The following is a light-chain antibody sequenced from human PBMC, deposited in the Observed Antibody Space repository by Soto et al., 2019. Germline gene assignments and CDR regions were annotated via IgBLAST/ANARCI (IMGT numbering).Light chain of an antibody. CDR2: RND. Sequence: QSVLTQPPSGSGAPGQRGTITCSGSSSNIGGNSVSWYQQLPGTAPKLLIYRNDQRPSGVPDRFSGSKSGTSASLAISGLRSEDEADYYCAAWDDSLSGFYVFGTRTKVTVL. V-gene: IGLV1-47*01. CDR3: AAWDDSLSGFYV. CDR1: SSNIGGNS. J-gene: IGLJ1*01.